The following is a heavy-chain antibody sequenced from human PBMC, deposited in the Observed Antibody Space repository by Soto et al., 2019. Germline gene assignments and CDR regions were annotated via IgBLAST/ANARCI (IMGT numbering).Heavy chain of an antibody. CDR2: IYDSVNT. CDR1: GDSLSSGGHY. CDR3: ERVDQRGYFAILTDY. Sequence: SETLSLTCTVSGDSLSSGGHYWSWIRQHPGKGLEWIGHIYDSVNTYYSPSLRSRVTISADMSKNQFSLNLRSVTAADTAVYYCERVDQRGYFAILTDYWGQGTLVTVSS. J-gene: IGHJ4*02. D-gene: IGHD3-9*01. V-gene: IGHV4-31*02.